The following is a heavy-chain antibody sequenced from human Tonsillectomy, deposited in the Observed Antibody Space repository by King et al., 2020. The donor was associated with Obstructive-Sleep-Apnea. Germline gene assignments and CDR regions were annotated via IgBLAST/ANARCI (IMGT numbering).Heavy chain of an antibody. CDR1: GFTFSSSG. J-gene: IGHJ4*02. D-gene: IGHD6-6*01. Sequence: VQLVESGGGVVQPGGSLRLSCAASGFTFSSSGMHWVRQAPGTGLEWGTFIRYDGSNEYYADSVRGRFSVSREHSQNALFLQMNNLSAEDTAVYYCAKDNSNWSFDYWGQGILVTVSS. CDR3: AKDNSNWSFDY. V-gene: IGHV3-30*02. CDR2: IRYDGSNE.